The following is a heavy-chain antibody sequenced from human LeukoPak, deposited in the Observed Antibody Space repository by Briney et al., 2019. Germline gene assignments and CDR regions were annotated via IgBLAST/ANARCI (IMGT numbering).Heavy chain of an antibody. CDR1: GFTFSSYG. Sequence: GGSLRLSCAASGFTFSSYGMHWVRQAPGKGLEWVAVVWYDESDKYYADSVKGRFTISRDNSKNTLYLQMNSLRAEDTAVYYCARAGYYGSGSQDTFDYWGQGTLDTVSS. D-gene: IGHD3-10*01. J-gene: IGHJ4*02. V-gene: IGHV3-33*01. CDR3: ARAGYYGSGSQDTFDY. CDR2: VWYDESDK.